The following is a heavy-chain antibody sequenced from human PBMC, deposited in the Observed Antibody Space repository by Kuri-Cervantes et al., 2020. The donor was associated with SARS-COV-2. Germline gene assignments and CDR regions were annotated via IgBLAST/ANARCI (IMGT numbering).Heavy chain of an antibody. D-gene: IGHD3-9*01. Sequence: GESLKISCAASGFTFSSYAMSWVRQAPGKGLEWVSAISGSGGSTYYADSVKGRFTISRDNSKNTLYLQMNSLRAEDAAVYYCAKDDILTGCTPLWYWGQGTLVTVSS. CDR1: GFTFSSYA. CDR3: AKDDILTGCTPLWY. V-gene: IGHV3-23*01. J-gene: IGHJ4*02. CDR2: ISGSGGST.